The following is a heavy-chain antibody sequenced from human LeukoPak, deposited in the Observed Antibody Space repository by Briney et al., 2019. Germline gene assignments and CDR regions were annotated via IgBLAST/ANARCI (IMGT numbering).Heavy chain of an antibody. J-gene: IGHJ3*02. D-gene: IGHD3-22*01. CDR2: IYYSGST. CDR3: ARTITMIVEDAFDI. Sequence: SETLSLTCTVSGGSISSSSYYWGWIRQPPGKGLEWIGSIYYSGSTYYNPSLKSRVTISVDTSKNQFSLKLSSVTAADTAVYYCARTITMIVEDAFDIWGQGTMVTVSS. CDR1: GGSISSSSYY. V-gene: IGHV4-39*01.